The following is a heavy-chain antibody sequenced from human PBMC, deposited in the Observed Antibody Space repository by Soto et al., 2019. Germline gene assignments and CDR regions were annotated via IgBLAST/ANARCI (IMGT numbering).Heavy chain of an antibody. J-gene: IGHJ6*02. CDR3: ARWNTARDGRLYYYYYGMDV. CDR2: IIPIFGTA. V-gene: IGHV1-69*06. CDR1: GGTFSSYA. Sequence: ASVKVSCKASGGTFSSYAISWVRQAPGQGLEWMGGIIPIFGTANYAQKFQGRVTITADKSTSTAYMELSSLRSEDTAVYYCARWNTARDGRLYYYYYGMDVWGQGTTVTVSS. D-gene: IGHD5-18*01.